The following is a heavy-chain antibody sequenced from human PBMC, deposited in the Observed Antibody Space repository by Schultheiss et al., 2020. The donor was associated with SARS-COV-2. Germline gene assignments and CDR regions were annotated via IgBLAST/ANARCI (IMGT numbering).Heavy chain of an antibody. CDR1: GYTFTGYY. V-gene: IGHV1-2*02. Sequence: ASVKVSCKASGYTFTGYYMHWVRQAPGQGLEWMGWINPNSGGTNYAQKFQGRVTMTRDTSISTAYMELSRLTSDDTAVYYCARGYYYDSRGYYQFDYWGQGTLVTVSS. D-gene: IGHD3-22*01. CDR3: ARGYYYDSRGYYQFDY. J-gene: IGHJ4*02. CDR2: INPNSGGT.